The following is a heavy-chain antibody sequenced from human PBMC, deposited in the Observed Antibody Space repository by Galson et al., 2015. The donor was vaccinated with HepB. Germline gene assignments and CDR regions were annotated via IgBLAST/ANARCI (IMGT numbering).Heavy chain of an antibody. CDR2: IFSVGRQ. V-gene: IGHV3-53*01. CDR1: GLTVSSHY. Sequence: SLRLSCAASGLTVSSHYMTWVRQAPGKGLEWVSVIFSVGRQNYADSVRGRFSTSRDNSKNILYLQMNSLTADDTAVYFCTAFVPKYDNGWYYFDYWGQGTLVTVSS. D-gene: IGHD6-19*01. J-gene: IGHJ4*02. CDR3: TAFVPKYDNGWYYFDY.